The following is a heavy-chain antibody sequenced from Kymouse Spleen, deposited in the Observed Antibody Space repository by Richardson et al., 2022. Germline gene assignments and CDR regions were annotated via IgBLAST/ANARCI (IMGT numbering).Heavy chain of an antibody. CDR1: GGSISSYY. D-gene: IGHD1-7*01. CDR2: IYYSGST. V-gene: IGHV4-59*01. Sequence: QVQLQESGPGLVKPSETLSLTCTVSGGSISSYYWSWIRQPPGKGLEWIGYIYYSGSTNYNPSLKSRVTISVDTSKNQFSLKLSSVTAADTAVYYCARGITGTTYWFDPWGQGTLVTVSS. J-gene: IGHJ5*02. CDR3: ARGITGTTYWFDP.